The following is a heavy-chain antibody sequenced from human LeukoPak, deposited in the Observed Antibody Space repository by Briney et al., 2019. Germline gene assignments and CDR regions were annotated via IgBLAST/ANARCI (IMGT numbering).Heavy chain of an antibody. CDR2: IYHSGST. J-gene: IGHJ4*02. CDR3: AREPYYDFWSGYSIQVGY. D-gene: IGHD3-3*01. V-gene: IGHV4-30-2*01. Sequence: SETLSLTCTVSGGSISSGGYYWSWIRQPPGKGLEWIGYIYHSGSTYYNPSLKSRVTISVDRSKNQFSLKLSSVTAADTAVYYCAREPYYDFWSGYSIQVGYWGQGTLVTVSS. CDR1: GGSISSGGYY.